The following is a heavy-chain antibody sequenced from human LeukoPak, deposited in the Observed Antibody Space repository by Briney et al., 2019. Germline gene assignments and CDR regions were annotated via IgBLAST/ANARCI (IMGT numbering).Heavy chain of an antibody. D-gene: IGHD3-10*01. J-gene: IGHJ4*02. CDR1: GFSFSTYG. V-gene: IGHV3-30*02. CDR3: ARGYYHDSGTGLAYFDY. Sequence: PGGSLRLSCAASGFSFSTYGMHWVRQAPGMGLEWVALIWYDGSNKYYADSVKGRFTISRDNSKNTVYLQMNSLTSDDTSLYYCARGYYHDSGTGLAYFDYWGQGTLVTVSS. CDR2: IWYDGSNK.